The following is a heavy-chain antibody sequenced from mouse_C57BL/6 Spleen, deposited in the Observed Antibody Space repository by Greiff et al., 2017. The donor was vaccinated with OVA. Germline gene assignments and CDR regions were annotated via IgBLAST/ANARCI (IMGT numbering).Heavy chain of an antibody. CDR3: ARAGILYAMDY. CDR2: IDPSDSDT. Sequence: QVQLQQPGAELVKPGASVKLSCKASGYTFTSYWMQWVKQRPGQGLEWIGEIDPSDSDTNYNQKFKGKATLTVDTSSSTAYMQLSSLTSEDSAVYYCARAGILYAMDYWGQGTSVTVSS. J-gene: IGHJ4*01. V-gene: IGHV1-50*01. CDR1: GYTFTSYW.